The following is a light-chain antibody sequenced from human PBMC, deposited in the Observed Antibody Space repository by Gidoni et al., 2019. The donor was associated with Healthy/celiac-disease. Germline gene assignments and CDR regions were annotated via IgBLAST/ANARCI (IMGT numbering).Light chain of an antibody. V-gene: IGKV1-39*01. CDR1: QSISSY. CDR2: AAS. J-gene: IGKJ1*01. CDR3: QQSYSTLRKT. Sequence: DNQMTPQPSSLSASVGDRVTITCRASQSISSYLNWYQQKPGKAPKLLIYAASSLQSGVPSRFSGSGSGTDFTLTISSLQPEDFATYYCQQSYSTLRKTFGQGTKVEIK.